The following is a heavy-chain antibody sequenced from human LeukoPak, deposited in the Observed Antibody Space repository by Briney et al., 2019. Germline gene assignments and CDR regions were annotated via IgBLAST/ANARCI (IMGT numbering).Heavy chain of an antibody. CDR2: IKRDGSDK. Sequence: GGSLRLSCAASGFTFSSYWMSWVRQAPGKGLEWVANIKRDGSDKYYVGSVKGRFTISRDNSKNTLYLQMNSLRAEDTAVYYCAKDYYGDYTQPGDSWGQGTLVTVSS. V-gene: IGHV3-7*03. CDR1: GFTFSSYW. J-gene: IGHJ4*02. CDR3: AKDYYGDYTQPGDS. D-gene: IGHD4-17*01.